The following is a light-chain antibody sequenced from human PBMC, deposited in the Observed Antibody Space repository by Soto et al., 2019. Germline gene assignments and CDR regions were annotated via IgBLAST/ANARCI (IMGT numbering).Light chain of an antibody. CDR2: GAS. Sequence: EFVLTQSPGTLSLSPGERATLSCRASQTVTRIYLAWHQQKPGQTPGLLVYGASSRATGIPDRFSGSGSGTDFTLTISRLEPEDFAVYYCQQHGSSPITFGQGTRLQIK. J-gene: IGKJ5*01. CDR3: QQHGSSPIT. CDR1: QTVTRIY. V-gene: IGKV3-20*01.